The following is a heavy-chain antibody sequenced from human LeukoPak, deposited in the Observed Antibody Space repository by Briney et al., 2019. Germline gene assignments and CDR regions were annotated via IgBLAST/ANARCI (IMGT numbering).Heavy chain of an antibody. V-gene: IGHV3-30*18. J-gene: IGHJ4*02. CDR3: AEAEGGWYSYVDY. D-gene: IGHD6-19*01. CDR1: GFTFSSYG. Sequence: GGSLRLSCAASGFTFSSYGMHWVGPAARKGLEGVEVIQYDGSNKYYPDSVKGRFTISRDNSKNTLYLQMNSLRAEDTAVYYCAEAEGGWYSYVDYWGQGTLVTVSS. CDR2: IQYDGSNK.